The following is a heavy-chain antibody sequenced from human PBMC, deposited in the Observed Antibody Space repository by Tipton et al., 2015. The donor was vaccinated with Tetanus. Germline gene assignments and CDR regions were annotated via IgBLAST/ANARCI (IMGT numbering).Heavy chain of an antibody. J-gene: IGHJ4*02. Sequence: TLSLTCTVSGGPSSNDNYYWSWIRQPPGKGLVWIGYMFYSGSAYYNPSLKSRITISMDTSRNQFSLNLSSVTAADTAVYYCARGPTATSDYWGQGTLVTVSS. CDR3: ARGPTATSDY. CDR2: MFYSGSA. D-gene: IGHD4-17*01. V-gene: IGHV4-30-4*01. CDR1: GGPSSNDNYY.